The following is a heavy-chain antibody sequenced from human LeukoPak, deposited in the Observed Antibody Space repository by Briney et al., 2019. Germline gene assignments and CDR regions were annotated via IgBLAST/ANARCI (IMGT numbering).Heavy chain of an antibody. D-gene: IGHD3-10*01. Sequence: GGSLRVSCAASGFTFSSNWMYWVRQAPGKGLVWVSRINSDGKTTSYADSVKGRFTISRDNAKNTLYPQMNSLRAEDTAVYYCARDITLTRGGRSDYWGQGTLVTVSA. CDR1: GFTFSSNW. CDR3: ARDITLTRGGRSDY. V-gene: IGHV3-74*01. J-gene: IGHJ4*02. CDR2: INSDGKTT.